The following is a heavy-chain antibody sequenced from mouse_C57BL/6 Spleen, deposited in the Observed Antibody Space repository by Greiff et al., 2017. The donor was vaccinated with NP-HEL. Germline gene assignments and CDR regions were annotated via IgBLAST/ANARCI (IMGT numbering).Heavy chain of an antibody. CDR2: ISSGGSYT. D-gene: IGHD4-1*01. CDR1: GFTFSSYG. V-gene: IGHV5-6*02. CDR3: ARRELGLYWYFDV. Sequence: EVKVVESGGDLVKPGGSLKLSCAASGFTFSSYGMSWVRQTPDKRLEWVATISSGGSYTYYPDSVKGRFTISRDNAKNILYLQMSSLKSEDTAMYYCARRELGLYWYFDVWGTGTTVTVSS. J-gene: IGHJ1*03.